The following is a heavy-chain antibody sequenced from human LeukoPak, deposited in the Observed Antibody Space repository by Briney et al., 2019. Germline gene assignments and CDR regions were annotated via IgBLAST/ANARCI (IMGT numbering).Heavy chain of an antibody. Sequence: PGGSLRLSCAASGFTVSSTYVSWVRQAPGKGLEWVSVIYSGGATYYADSVKGRVTISRDNFKNTVHLQMNSLRVEDTAVYYCVTLYSTRVTDDYWGQGTLVTVSS. CDR2: IYSGGAT. D-gene: IGHD2-21*02. CDR3: VTLYSTRVTDDY. J-gene: IGHJ4*02. V-gene: IGHV3-53*01. CDR1: GFTVSSTY.